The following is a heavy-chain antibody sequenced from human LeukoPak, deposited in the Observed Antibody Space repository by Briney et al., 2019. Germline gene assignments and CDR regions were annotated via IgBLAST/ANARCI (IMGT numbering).Heavy chain of an antibody. V-gene: IGHV1-2*02. CDR3: ARDDGYSYGPEDY. J-gene: IGHJ4*02. Sequence: ASVKVSFKASGYTFTGYYMHWVRQAPGQGLEWMGWINPNSGGTNYAQKFQGRVTMTRDTSISTAYMELSRLRSDDTAVYYCARDDGYSYGPEDYWGQGTLVTVSS. D-gene: IGHD5-18*01. CDR1: GYTFTGYY. CDR2: INPNSGGT.